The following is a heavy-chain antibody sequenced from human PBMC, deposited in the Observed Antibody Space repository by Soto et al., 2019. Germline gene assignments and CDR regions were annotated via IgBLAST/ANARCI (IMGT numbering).Heavy chain of an antibody. CDR2: IYYSGST. J-gene: IGHJ4*02. D-gene: IGHD5-12*01. V-gene: IGHV4-39*01. CDR1: GGSISSSSYY. Sequence: QLQLQESGPGLVKPSETLSLTCTVSGGSISSSSYYWGWIRQPPGKGLEWIGSIYYSGSTYYNPSLKSRVTISVDTSKNQFSLKLSSVTAADTAVYYCARPGSSGYDWGYWGQGTLVTVSS. CDR3: ARPGSSGYDWGY.